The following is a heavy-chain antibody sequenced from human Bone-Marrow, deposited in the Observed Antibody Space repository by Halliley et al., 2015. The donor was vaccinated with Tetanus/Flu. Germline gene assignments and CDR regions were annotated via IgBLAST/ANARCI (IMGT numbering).Heavy chain of an antibody. CDR2: INGRGNTT. CDR3: AKDHWSSGWPTFDL. CDR1: GFTFSNFA. Sequence: SLRLSCAASGFTFSNFAMTWVRLIPGKGLEWVSSINGRGNTTYFADSVKGRFTVSRANSENTLFLQMNSVRVGDTAIYYCAKDHWSSGWPTFDLWGQGTLVTVSS. J-gene: IGHJ4*02. V-gene: IGHV3-23*01. D-gene: IGHD6-19*01.